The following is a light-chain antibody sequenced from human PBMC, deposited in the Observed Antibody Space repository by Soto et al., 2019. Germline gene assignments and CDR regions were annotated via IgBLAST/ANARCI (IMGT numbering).Light chain of an antibody. V-gene: IGKV1-5*03. CDR1: QSISTW. CDR3: QQYNSYSPT. J-gene: IGKJ1*01. CDR2: KAS. Sequence: DIQMTQSPSTLSASVGDRVTITCRASQSISTWLAWYQQEPGKAPKLLIHKASSLQSGVPSRFSGSGSGTDFTRTSSSLLPDDFATYYCQQYNSYSPTFGQGTRVEIK.